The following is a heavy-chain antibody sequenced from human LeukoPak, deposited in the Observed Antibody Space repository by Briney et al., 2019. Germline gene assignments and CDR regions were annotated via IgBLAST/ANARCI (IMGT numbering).Heavy chain of an antibody. Sequence: GGSLRLSCEPSGFTFSSFWMSWVRQAPGKGLEWVANIKQDGSEKYYVDSVKGRFTISRDNAKNSLYLQMNSLRAEDTAVYYCASMTVVVPAVHFDYWGQGTLVTVSS. J-gene: IGHJ4*02. CDR2: IKQDGSEK. V-gene: IGHV3-7*02. CDR1: GFTFSSFW. CDR3: ASMTVVVPAVHFDY. D-gene: IGHD2-2*01.